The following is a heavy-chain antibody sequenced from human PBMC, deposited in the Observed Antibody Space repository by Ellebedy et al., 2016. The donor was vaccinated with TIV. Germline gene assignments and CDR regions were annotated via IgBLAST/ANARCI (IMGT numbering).Heavy chain of an antibody. V-gene: IGHV3-30*03. Sequence: GGSLRLXXAASGFTFSSYGMHWVRQAPGKGLEWVAVIPYDESDKYYADSVKGRFTISRDNTKNSLFLQMNNLRVEDTAVYYCATCDLAVPGDHYWGQGTLVSVSS. CDR3: ATCDLAVPGDHY. CDR2: IPYDESDK. J-gene: IGHJ4*02. D-gene: IGHD2-2*01. CDR1: GFTFSSYG.